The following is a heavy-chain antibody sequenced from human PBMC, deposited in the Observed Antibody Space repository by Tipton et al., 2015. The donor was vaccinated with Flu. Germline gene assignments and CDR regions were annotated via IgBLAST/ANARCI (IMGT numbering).Heavy chain of an antibody. J-gene: IGHJ4*02. CDR3: ARGSGSGTYMIFYF. CDR1: GGSISTYY. V-gene: IGHV4-59*12. D-gene: IGHD3-10*01. Sequence: LRLSCTVSGGSISTYYWNWIRQPPGQGLQWIGFIYNDGGTTYNPSLKGRVTMSVDTSKNQFSLKLSSVTAADTAVYYCARGSGSGTYMIFYFWGQGTLVTVSS. CDR2: IYNDGGT.